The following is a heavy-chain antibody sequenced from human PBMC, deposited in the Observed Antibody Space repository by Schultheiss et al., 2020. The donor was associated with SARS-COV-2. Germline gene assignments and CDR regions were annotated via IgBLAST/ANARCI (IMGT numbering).Heavy chain of an antibody. CDR2: IYSGGST. D-gene: IGHD3-22*01. CDR1: GFTVSSNY. Sequence: GGSLRLSCAASGFTVSSNYMSWVRQAPGKGLEWVSVIYSGGSTYYADSVKGRFTISRDNSKNTLYLQMNSLRAEDTAVYYCASPSTYYYDSSGPRSYYYYGMDVWGQGTTVTVSS. V-gene: IGHV3-66*01. CDR3: ASPSTYYYDSSGPRSYYYYGMDV. J-gene: IGHJ6*01.